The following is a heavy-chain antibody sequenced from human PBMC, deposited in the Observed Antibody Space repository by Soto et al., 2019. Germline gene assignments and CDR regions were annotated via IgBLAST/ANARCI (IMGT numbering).Heavy chain of an antibody. CDR2: MNPNSGNT. CDR3: ASKNLDGDYWYFDL. CDR1: GYTFTSYD. D-gene: IGHD4-17*01. J-gene: IGHJ2*01. Sequence: QVQLVQSGAEVKKPGASVKVSCKASGYTFTSYDINWVRQATGQGLEWMGWMNPNSGNTGYAQKFQGRVTMTRNTSVSTAYMELSSLRSEDTAVYYCASKNLDGDYWYFDLWGRGTLVTVSS. V-gene: IGHV1-8*01.